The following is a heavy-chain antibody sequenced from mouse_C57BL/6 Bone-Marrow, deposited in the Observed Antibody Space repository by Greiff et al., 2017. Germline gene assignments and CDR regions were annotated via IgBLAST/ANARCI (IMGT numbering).Heavy chain of an antibody. J-gene: IGHJ4*01. CDR3: ARHGSGYVPYAMDY. CDR2: ISNGGGST. CDR1: GFTFSDYY. Sequence: EVKLVESGGGLVQPGGSLKLSCAASGFTFSDYYMYWVRQTPEKRLEWVAYISNGGGSTYYPDTVKGRFTISRDNAKNTLYLQMSRLKSEDTAMYYCARHGSGYVPYAMDYWGQGTSVTVSS. D-gene: IGHD3-2*02. V-gene: IGHV5-12*01.